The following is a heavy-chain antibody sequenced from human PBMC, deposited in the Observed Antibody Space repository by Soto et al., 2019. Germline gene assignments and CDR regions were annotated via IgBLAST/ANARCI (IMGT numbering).Heavy chain of an antibody. J-gene: IGHJ4*01. V-gene: IGHV2-5*02. Sequence: QITLQESGPTLVKPTQTLALTCTFSGFSLSTGGEAVGWVRQPPGKALEWLAYIYWADNKRYSPSLRSRLSLTKGTSRNQVVLTMTNMDPVDTATYYCTHTYGGNSDDYWGQGTLVTVSS. CDR1: GFSLSTGGEA. CDR2: IYWADNK. CDR3: THTYGGNSDDY. D-gene: IGHD2-21*01.